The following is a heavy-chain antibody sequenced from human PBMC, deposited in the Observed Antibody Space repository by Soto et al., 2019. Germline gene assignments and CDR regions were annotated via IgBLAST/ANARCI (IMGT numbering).Heavy chain of an antibody. CDR2: IYYTGST. D-gene: IGHD4-4*01. CDR3: VRRQAVKPRYYFDY. Sequence: KTSETLSLTCTVSGGSISSGDYYWSWVRQPPGKDLEYIGYIYYTGSTNYNPSLNSRLTMSVDTSKNQFSLKLSSVTATDTAVYYCVRRQAVKPRYYFDYWGQGTLVTVSS. J-gene: IGHJ4*02. CDR1: GGSISSGDYY. V-gene: IGHV4-30-4*01.